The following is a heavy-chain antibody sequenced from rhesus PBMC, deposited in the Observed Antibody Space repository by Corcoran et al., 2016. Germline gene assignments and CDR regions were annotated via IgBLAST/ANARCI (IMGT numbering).Heavy chain of an antibody. V-gene: IGHV4S10*01. J-gene: IGHJ4*01. CDR3: ARRGVATGYFDY. Sequence: QVQLQESGPGVVKPSETLSLTCAVSGGSISDSYRWSWIRRPPGKGLEWIWYIDGRSTKTNNNHSLKRRVSMSKDTSKNQFSLKLSSVTAADTAVYYCARRGVATGYFDYWGQGVLVTVSS. D-gene: IGHD4-29*01. CDR2: IDGRSTKT. CDR1: GGSISDSYR.